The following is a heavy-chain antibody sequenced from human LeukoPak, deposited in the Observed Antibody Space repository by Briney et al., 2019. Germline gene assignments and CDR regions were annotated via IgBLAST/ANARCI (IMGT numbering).Heavy chain of an antibody. CDR2: ISYDGSNK. CDR1: GFTFRSYA. J-gene: IGHJ6*02. CDR3: AKDRGSYTVSSYYYDYYGMDV. D-gene: IGHD3-3*01. V-gene: IGHV3-30*18. Sequence: PGGSLRLSCAASGFTFRSYAMHWVRQAPGKGLEWVAVISYDGSNKYYADSVKGRFTISRDNSKNTLYLQMTSLRAEDTAVYYCAKDRGSYTVSSYYYDYYGMDVWGQGTTVTVSS.